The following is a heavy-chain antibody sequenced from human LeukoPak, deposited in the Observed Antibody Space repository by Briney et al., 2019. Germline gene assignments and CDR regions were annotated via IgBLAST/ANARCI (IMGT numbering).Heavy chain of an antibody. Sequence: TGGSLRLSCAASGFTFSSYTMHWVRQAPGKGLQWVSSISSSSTYIYYADSVKGRFTISRDNAKNSLYLQMNSLRAEDTAVYYCARMHRYGRCWGQGTLVTVSS. D-gene: IGHD5-18*01. V-gene: IGHV3-21*01. J-gene: IGHJ4*02. CDR1: GFTFSSYT. CDR2: ISSSSTYI. CDR3: ARMHRYGRC.